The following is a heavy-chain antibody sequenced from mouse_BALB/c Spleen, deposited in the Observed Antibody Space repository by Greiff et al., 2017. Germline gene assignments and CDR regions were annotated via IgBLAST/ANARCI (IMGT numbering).Heavy chain of an antibody. V-gene: IGHV7-3*02. CDR2: IRNKANGYTT. D-gene: IGHD1-1*02. CDR3: ARDVYGAMDY. Sequence: EVQRVESGGGLVQPGGSLRLSCATSGFTFTDYYMSWVRQPPGKALEWLGFIRNKANGYTTEYSASVKGRFTISRENSQSILYLQMNTLGAEDSATYCCARDVYGAMDYWGQGTSVTVSS. CDR1: GFTFTDYY. J-gene: IGHJ4*01.